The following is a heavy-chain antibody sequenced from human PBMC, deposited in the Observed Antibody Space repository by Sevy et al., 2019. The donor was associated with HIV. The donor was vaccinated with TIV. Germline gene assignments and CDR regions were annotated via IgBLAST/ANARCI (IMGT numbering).Heavy chain of an antibody. CDR3: AREGGYTDQGMDV. J-gene: IGHJ6*02. CDR2: ISSRSGHI. Sequence: GGCLRLSCVTSGFTFSSYDMNWVRQAPGKGVEWVSYISSRSGHIYYAESVKGRFTISRDNAKNSLYVQMDSLRAEDTAVYYCAREGGYTDQGMDVWGQGTTVTVSS. CDR1: GFTFSSYD. D-gene: IGHD5-12*01. V-gene: IGHV3-48*01.